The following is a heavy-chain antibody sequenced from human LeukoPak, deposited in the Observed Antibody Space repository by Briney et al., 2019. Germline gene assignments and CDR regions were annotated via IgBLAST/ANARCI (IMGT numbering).Heavy chain of an antibody. CDR2: IYYSGST. V-gene: IGHV4-39*01. D-gene: IGHD1-26*01. J-gene: IGHJ4*02. CDR1: GGSISSGTHY. Sequence: SETLSLTCTVSGGSISSGTHYYNWIRQPPGKGLEWIGSIYYSGSTYYNPSLKSRVTISVNTSKNQFSLKLSSVTAADTAVYYCACLVGAAELGYWGQGTLVTVSS. CDR3: ACLVGAAELGY.